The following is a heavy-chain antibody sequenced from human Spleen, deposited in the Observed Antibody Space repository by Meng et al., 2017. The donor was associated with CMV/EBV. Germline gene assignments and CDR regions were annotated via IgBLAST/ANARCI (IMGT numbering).Heavy chain of an antibody. CDR2: IYYSGST. CDR3: ARDGHYCTNGVCSLWGRWFDP. Sequence: SETLSLTCTVSGDSINSSNYYWSWIRQPPGKGLEWIGYIYYSGSTNYNPSLKSRVTISVDTSKNQFSLKLSSVTAADTAVYYCARDGHYCTNGVCSLWGRWFDPWGQGTLVTVSS. CDR1: GDSINSSNYY. V-gene: IGHV4-61*01. D-gene: IGHD2-8*01. J-gene: IGHJ5*02.